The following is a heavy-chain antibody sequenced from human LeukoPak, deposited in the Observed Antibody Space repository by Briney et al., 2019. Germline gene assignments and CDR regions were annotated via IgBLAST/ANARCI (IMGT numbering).Heavy chain of an antibody. D-gene: IGHD4-17*01. CDR3: AREGYGGNNHWYFDL. Sequence: SQTLSLTCAVSGGSISSGGYSWSWLRQPPGKGLEWIGYIYHSGSTYYNPSLKSRVTISVDRSKNQFSLKLSSVTAADTAVYYCAREGYGGNNHWYFDLWGRGTLVTVSS. V-gene: IGHV4-30-2*01. CDR1: GGSISSGGYS. J-gene: IGHJ2*01. CDR2: IYHSGST.